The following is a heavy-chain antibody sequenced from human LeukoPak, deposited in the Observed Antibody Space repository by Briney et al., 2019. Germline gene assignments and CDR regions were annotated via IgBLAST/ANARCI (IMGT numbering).Heavy chain of an antibody. CDR1: GYTFTSYY. V-gene: IGHV1-8*02. CDR3: ARDRRGYCSGGSCYSSFTSNWFDP. J-gene: IGHJ5*02. D-gene: IGHD2-15*01. Sequence: RASVKVSCKASGYTFTSYYMHWVRQAPGQGLEWMGWMNPNSGNTGYAQKFQGRVTMTRNTSISTAYMELSRLRSEDTAVYYCARDRRGYCSGGSCYSSFTSNWFDPWGQGTLVTVSS. CDR2: MNPNSGNT.